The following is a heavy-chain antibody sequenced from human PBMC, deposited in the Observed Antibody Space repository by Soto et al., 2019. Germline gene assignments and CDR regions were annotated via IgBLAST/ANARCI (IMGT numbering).Heavy chain of an antibody. Sequence: ASVKVSCKASGYTFTSYAMHWVRQAPGQRLEWMGWINAGNGNTKYSQKFQGRVTITRDTSASTAYVELSSLRSEDTAVYYCARSHITMVRGLNFDPWGQGTLVTVSS. D-gene: IGHD3-10*01. V-gene: IGHV1-3*01. CDR2: INAGNGNT. J-gene: IGHJ5*02. CDR1: GYTFTSYA. CDR3: ARSHITMVRGLNFDP.